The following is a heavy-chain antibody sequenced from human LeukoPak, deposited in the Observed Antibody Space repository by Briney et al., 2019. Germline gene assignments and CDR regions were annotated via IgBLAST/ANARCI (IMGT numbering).Heavy chain of an antibody. Sequence: GGSLRLSCAASGFTFTDYGMHWVRQAPGKGLEWVAFIQYGGRSEYYADSVKGRFTISRDDFRNTVYLQMNSLRALDTAVYYCAKHAYSGSHDWSCHFDCWGQGTLVTVSS. CDR3: AKHAYSGSHDWSCHFDC. CDR1: GFTFTDYG. CDR2: IQYGGRSE. V-gene: IGHV3-30*02. J-gene: IGHJ4*02. D-gene: IGHD1-26*01.